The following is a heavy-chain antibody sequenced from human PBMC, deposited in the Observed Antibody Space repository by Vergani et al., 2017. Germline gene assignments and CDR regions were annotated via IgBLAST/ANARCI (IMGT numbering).Heavy chain of an antibody. CDR3: TRDVADTHSSIWPLNYHYFMDV. V-gene: IGHV3-30*03. Sequence: VQLVESGGGLVKPGRSLRLSCAVSGFRFSDYGMHWVRQAPGRGLEWVALISYDGDTTYYEDSVKGRFTISRDNSKNTLFLQMHSLRVEDTALYYCTRDVADTHSSIWPLNYHYFMDVWGEGTTVTVSS. CDR1: GFRFSDYG. CDR2: ISYDGDTT. J-gene: IGHJ6*03. D-gene: IGHD6-13*01.